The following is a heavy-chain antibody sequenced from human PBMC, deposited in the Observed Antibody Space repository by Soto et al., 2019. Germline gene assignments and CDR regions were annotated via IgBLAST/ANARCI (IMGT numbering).Heavy chain of an antibody. Sequence: GGSLRLSCAASGFTFSSYSMNWVRQAPGKGLEWVSYISSSSSTIYYADSVKGRFTISRDNAKNSLYLQMNSLRAEDTAVYYCARGVYHWDFDYWGQGTLVTVSS. J-gene: IGHJ4*02. V-gene: IGHV3-48*01. CDR1: GFTFSSYS. CDR3: ARGVYHWDFDY. D-gene: IGHD1-1*01. CDR2: ISSSSSTI.